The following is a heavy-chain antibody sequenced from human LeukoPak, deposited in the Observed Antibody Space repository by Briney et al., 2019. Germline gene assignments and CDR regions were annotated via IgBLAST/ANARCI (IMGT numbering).Heavy chain of an antibody. CDR3: ATTVGYSGYDLYFDY. CDR1: GFTFSDYY. V-gene: IGHV3-11*01. CDR2: ISSSGSTI. D-gene: IGHD5-12*01. Sequence: GWSLRLSCAASGFTFSDYYTSWIRQAPGKGLEWVSYISSSGSTIYYADSVEGRFTISRDNAKNSLYLQMNSLRAEDTAVYYCATTVGYSGYDLYFDYWGQGTLVTVSS. J-gene: IGHJ4*02.